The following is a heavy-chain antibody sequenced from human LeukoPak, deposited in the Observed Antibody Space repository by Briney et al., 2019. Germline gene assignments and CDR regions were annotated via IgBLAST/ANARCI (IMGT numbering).Heavy chain of an antibody. J-gene: IGHJ3*02. CDR2: IFTGGPP. D-gene: IGHD2-15*01. V-gene: IGHV3-53*01. Sequence: GESLTLSCALSWFTLSLYYMTCVRPPPEKALEWVSFIFTGGPPYYPVPVKARFTISRDNSKTTLSLHMNSLRGEDRAVFFFARGWVVATGVFEMGGEGTMV. CDR1: WFTLSLYY. CDR3: ARGWVVATGVFEM.